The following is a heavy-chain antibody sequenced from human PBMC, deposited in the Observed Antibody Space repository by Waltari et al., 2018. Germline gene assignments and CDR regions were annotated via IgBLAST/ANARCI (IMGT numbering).Heavy chain of an antibody. D-gene: IGHD3-22*01. CDR2: IYYGGRT. J-gene: IGHJ4*02. CDR1: GGSINTSDFS. Sequence: QLQLQESGPGLVKPSETLSLTCTVSGGSINTSDFSWGWVRQPPGKELEGIGSIYYGGRTCYNPSRTSRATIAVETSKNQFSLRLNAVTATDAAVYYCARLYDSTRYHNKFFDFWGQGTLVTVSS. V-gene: IGHV4-39*01. CDR3: ARLYDSTRYHNKFFDF.